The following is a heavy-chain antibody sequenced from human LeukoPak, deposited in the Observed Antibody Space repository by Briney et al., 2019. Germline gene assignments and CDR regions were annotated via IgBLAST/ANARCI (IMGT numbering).Heavy chain of an antibody. V-gene: IGHV4-34*01. J-gene: IGHJ6*03. CDR1: GGSFSGYY. D-gene: IGHD2-2*01. CDR3: PRAIRRLYEYYYMDV. CDR2: INNSGST. Sequence: SETLSLTCAVFGGSFSGYYWGWIPQPPGKGLRWIGEINNSGSTNYNPSLKSRVTISVDTSKNQFSLKLSSVPAVDPAVYYCPRAIRRLYEYYYMDVGAKETTVTVSS.